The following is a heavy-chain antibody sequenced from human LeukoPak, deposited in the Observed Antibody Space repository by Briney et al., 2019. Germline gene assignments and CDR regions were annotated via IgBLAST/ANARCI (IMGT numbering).Heavy chain of an antibody. V-gene: IGHV4-4*07. D-gene: IGHD3-10*01. Sequence: SETLSITCTVSGGSISSYYWSWIRQPAGKGLEWIGRIYTSGSTNYNPSLKSRVTMSVDTSKNQFSLKLSSVTAADTAVYYCAREKEVMVRGVIRSKFDYWGQGTLVTVSS. J-gene: IGHJ4*02. CDR1: GGSISSYY. CDR2: IYTSGST. CDR3: AREKEVMVRGVIRSKFDY.